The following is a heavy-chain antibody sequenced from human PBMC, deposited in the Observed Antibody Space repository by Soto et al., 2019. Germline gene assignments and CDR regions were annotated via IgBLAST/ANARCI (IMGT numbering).Heavy chain of an antibody. CDR2: GYYSGTT. CDR3: ARTTAVPNTLRSRYFVDY. CDR1: GGSVSDKTYY. Sequence: QVQLQESGPGLLKPSETLSLTCSVSGGSVSDKTYYWSWIRQPPGKRLEWIGYGYYSGTTNYNPSLKSRVTISVDRAKNRFSLRLSSVTTADTALYYCARTTAVPNTLRSRYFVDYWGQGTLVTVSS. V-gene: IGHV4-61*01. D-gene: IGHD4-17*01. J-gene: IGHJ4*02.